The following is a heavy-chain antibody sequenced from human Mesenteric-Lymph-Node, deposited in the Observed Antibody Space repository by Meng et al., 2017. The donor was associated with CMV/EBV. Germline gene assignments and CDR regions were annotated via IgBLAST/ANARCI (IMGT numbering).Heavy chain of an antibody. D-gene: IGHD1-1*01. J-gene: IGHJ4*02. Sequence: ASVKVSCKASGYSFNVYYMHWARLAPGQGLEWMGIINPNGGTTAYAQKFQGRVTMTGDTSTSTIYMELSSLRSEDTAVYFCAAKIDTTYFDYWGQGTLVTVSS. CDR3: AAKIDTTYFDY. CDR1: GYSFNVYY. CDR2: INPNGGTT. V-gene: IGHV1-46*02.